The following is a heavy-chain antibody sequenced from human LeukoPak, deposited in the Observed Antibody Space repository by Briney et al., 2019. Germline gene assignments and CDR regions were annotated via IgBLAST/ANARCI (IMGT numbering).Heavy chain of an antibody. CDR1: GLTFSSYT. Sequence: PGGSLRLSCAASGLTFSSYTMNWGRQAPGEGLEWVSSISSTSSYIYYADSVKGRFTISRDNAKNSLYLQMNSLRPEDTAVYYCDATYYYDGSGDYWGQGTLVTVSS. J-gene: IGHJ4*02. CDR2: ISSTSSYI. CDR3: DATYYYDGSGDY. D-gene: IGHD3-22*01. V-gene: IGHV3-21*01.